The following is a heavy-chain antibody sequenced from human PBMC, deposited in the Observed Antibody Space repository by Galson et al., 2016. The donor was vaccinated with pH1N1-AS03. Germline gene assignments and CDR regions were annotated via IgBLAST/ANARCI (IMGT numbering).Heavy chain of an antibody. CDR2: ISGSGGDT. CDR1: GFIFSTYA. Sequence: SLRLSCAASGFIFSTYAMSWVRQAPGKGLEWVSSISGSGGDTYYGDSVKGRFTISRDNSRNTVYLQMNRLRAEDTAVYYCVRRSPGGTGGTCYFDYWGQGPLVAVSS. CDR3: VRRSPGGTGGTCYFDY. J-gene: IGHJ4*02. V-gene: IGHV3-23*01. D-gene: IGHD4-23*01.